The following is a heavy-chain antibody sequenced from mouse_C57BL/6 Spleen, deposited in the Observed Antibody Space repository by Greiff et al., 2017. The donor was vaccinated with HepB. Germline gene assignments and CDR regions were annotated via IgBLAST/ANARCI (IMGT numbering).Heavy chain of an antibody. CDR1: GFTFSDYG. CDR2: ISNLAYSI. J-gene: IGHJ3*01. D-gene: IGHD2-4*01. CDR3: ARRGIYYDYDEGAFAY. Sequence: DVQLVESGGGLVQPGGSLKLSCAASGFTFSDYGMAWVRQAPRKGPEWVAFISNLAYSIYYADTVTGRFTISRENAKNTLYLEMSSLRSEDTAMYYCARRGIYYDYDEGAFAYWGQGTLVTVSA. V-gene: IGHV5-15*04.